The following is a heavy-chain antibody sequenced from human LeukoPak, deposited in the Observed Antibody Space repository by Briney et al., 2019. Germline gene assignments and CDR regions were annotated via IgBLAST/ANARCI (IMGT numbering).Heavy chain of an antibody. CDR1: GFTFSSYS. V-gene: IGHV3-21*01. CDR3: ARGPTHLYSSSSTPSWFDP. D-gene: IGHD6-6*01. J-gene: IGHJ5*02. CDR2: ISSSSSYI. Sequence: GGSLRLSCAASGFTFSSYSMNCVRQAPGKGLEWVSSISSSSSYIYYADSVKGRFTISRDNAKNSLYLQMNSLRAEDTAVYYCARGPTHLYSSSSTPSWFDPWGQGTLDTVSS.